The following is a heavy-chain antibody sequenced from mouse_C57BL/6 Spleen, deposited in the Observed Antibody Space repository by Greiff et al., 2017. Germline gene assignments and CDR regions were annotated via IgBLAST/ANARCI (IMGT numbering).Heavy chain of an antibody. Sequence: VQLQQPGAELVKPGASVKMSCKASGYTFTSYWITWVKQRPGQGLEWIGDIYPGSGSTNYNEKFKSKATLTVDTSSSTAYMQLSSLTSEDAAVYYYARGKFTTVVADYWGQGTTLTVSS. D-gene: IGHD1-1*01. V-gene: IGHV1-55*01. CDR2: IYPGSGST. J-gene: IGHJ2*01. CDR1: GYTFTSYW. CDR3: ARGKFTTVVADY.